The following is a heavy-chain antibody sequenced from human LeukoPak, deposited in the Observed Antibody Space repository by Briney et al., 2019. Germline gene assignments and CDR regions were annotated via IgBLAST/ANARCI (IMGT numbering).Heavy chain of an antibody. CDR2: ISSSGSTI. V-gene: IGHV3-11*01. Sequence: GGSLRLSCAASGFTFSDYYMSWIRQAPGKGLEWVSYISSSGSTIYYADSVKCRFTISRDNAKNSLYLQMNSLRAEDTAVYYCARGGYYDSSGYYYLILDYWGQGTLVTVSS. CDR1: GFTFSDYY. J-gene: IGHJ4*02. D-gene: IGHD3-22*01. CDR3: ARGGYYDSSGYYYLILDY.